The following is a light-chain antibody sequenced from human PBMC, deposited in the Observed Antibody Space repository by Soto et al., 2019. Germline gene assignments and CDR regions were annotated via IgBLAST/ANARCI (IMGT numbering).Light chain of an antibody. J-gene: IGLJ1*01. V-gene: IGLV2-14*01. CDR3: SSYTSSSTKV. CDR1: SSDVGGYNY. CDR2: EVS. Sequence: QPVLTQPASVSGSPGQSITISCTGTSSDVGGYNYVSWYQQHPGKAPKLMIYEVSNRPSGVSNRFSGSKSGNTASLTISGLQAEDEADYYCSSYTSSSTKVFGTGTKLPVL.